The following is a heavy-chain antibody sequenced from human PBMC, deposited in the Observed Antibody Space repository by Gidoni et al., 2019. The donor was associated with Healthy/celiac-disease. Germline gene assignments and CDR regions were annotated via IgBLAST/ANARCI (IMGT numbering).Heavy chain of an antibody. CDR3: ARGNCDGIDY. V-gene: IGHV1-3*01. CDR2: INAGNGNT. J-gene: IGHJ4*03. D-gene: IGHD1-7*01. Sequence: QAQLAQPGADVKLHGASEKASCNATGYSFTSYAMHWVLQAPGQRLEWMGWINAGNGNTKYSQKFQCTITNTSEKSASTAYMELGSLRSEDTAVYYCARGNCDGIDYWGHGTLVTVSS. CDR1: GYSFTSYA.